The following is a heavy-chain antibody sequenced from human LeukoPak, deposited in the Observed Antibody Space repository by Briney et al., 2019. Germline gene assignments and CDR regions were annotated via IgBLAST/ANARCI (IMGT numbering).Heavy chain of an antibody. V-gene: IGHV3-33*06. CDR3: AKDSSSSVRYFDY. CDR1: GFTFSSYG. Sequence: GGSLRLSCAASGFTFSSYGMHWVRQAPGKGLEGVAVIWYDGSNKYYADSVKGRFTISRDNSKNTLYLQMNSLRAEDTAVYYCAKDSSSSVRYFDYWGQGTLVTVSS. D-gene: IGHD6-6*01. J-gene: IGHJ4*02. CDR2: IWYDGSNK.